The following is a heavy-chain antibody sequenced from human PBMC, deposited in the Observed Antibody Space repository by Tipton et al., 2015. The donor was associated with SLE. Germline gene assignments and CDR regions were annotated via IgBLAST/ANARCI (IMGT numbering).Heavy chain of an antibody. CDR1: GFTFSSYN. D-gene: IGHD3-9*01. V-gene: IGHV3-21*01. J-gene: IGHJ3*02. Sequence: SLRLSCAASGFTFSSYNMNWVRQVPGKGLEWVSSLSGSSTYISYADSVKGRFTISRDNAKNSLYLHMNSLRAEDTAVYYCARDLVRVRSIAPGGFDIWGQGTMVTVSS. CDR3: ARDLVRVRSIAPGGFDI. CDR2: LSGSSTYI.